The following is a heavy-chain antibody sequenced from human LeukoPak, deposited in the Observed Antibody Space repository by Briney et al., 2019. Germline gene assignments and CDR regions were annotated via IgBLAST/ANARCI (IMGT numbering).Heavy chain of an antibody. Sequence: PGGSLRLSCAASGSTFSSYAMSWVRQAPGKGLEWVSAISGSGGSTYYADSVKGRFTISRDNSKNTLYLQMNSLRAEDTAVYYCAKAPLDGYNFDYWGQGTLVTVSS. D-gene: IGHD5-24*01. CDR1: GSTFSSYA. CDR2: ISGSGGST. J-gene: IGHJ4*02. CDR3: AKAPLDGYNFDY. V-gene: IGHV3-23*01.